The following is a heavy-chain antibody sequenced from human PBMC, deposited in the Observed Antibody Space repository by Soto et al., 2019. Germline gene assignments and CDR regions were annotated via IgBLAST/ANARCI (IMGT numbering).Heavy chain of an antibody. V-gene: IGHV1-3*05. D-gene: IGHD2-21*02. CDR3: TMSIRVVTALAY. Sequence: QVRLVQSGAEEKKPGASVKVSCKASGYTFTSYAMPWVRQAPGQRLEWMGWITAGNGNTKYSQKFQGRVTLTRDTSARTAYMELSSLRSEDTAVYCWTMSIRVVTALAYWGAGTLVTVSS. CDR1: GYTFTSYA. J-gene: IGHJ4*02. CDR2: ITAGNGNT.